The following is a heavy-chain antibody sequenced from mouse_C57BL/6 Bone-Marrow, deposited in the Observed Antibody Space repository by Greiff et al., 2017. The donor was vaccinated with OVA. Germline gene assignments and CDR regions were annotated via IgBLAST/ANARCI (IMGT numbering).Heavy chain of an antibody. CDR1: GYTFTSYW. D-gene: IGHD1-1*01. CDR2: IHPNSGST. J-gene: IGHJ2*01. V-gene: IGHV1-64*01. CDR3: ARRTTVSSDY. Sequence: QVQLQQPGAELVKPGASVTLSCKASGYTFTSYWMHWVKQRPGQGLEWIGMIHPNSGSTNYNEKFKSKATLTVDKSSSTAYMQLSSLTSEDSAVYYCARRTTVSSDYWGQGTTLTVSS.